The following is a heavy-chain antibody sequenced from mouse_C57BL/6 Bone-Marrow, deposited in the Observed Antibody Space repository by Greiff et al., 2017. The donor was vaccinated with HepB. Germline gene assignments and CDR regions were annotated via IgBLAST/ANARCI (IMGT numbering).Heavy chain of an antibody. CDR1: GFNIKDYY. CDR3: ARLLRFSYAMDY. CDR2: IDPEDGET. D-gene: IGHD1-1*01. V-gene: IGHV14-2*01. Sequence: EVQLQQSGAELVKPGASVKLSCTASGFNIKDYYMHWVKQRTEQGLEWIGRIDPEDGETKYDPKFQGKATITADTSSNTAYLQLSSLTSEDTAVYYWARLLRFSYAMDYWGQGTSVTVSS. J-gene: IGHJ4*01.